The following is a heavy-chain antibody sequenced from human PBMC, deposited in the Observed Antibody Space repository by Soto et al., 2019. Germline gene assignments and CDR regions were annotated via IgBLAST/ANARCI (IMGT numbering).Heavy chain of an antibody. V-gene: IGHV4-59*01. J-gene: IGHJ2*01. CDR3: FFFQAEDGIRDGLSVSAFLLNRSSDL. Sequence: PGHGLEWIGYIYYSWSTNYNPSLKSRVTVSVDTSKNQFSLKLSSVTAADTDVYYCFFFQAEDGIRDGLSVSAFLLNRSSDL. CDR2: IYYSWST. D-gene: IGHD2-15*01.